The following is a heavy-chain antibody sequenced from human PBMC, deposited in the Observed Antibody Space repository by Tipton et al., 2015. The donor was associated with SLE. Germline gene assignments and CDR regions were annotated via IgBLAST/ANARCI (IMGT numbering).Heavy chain of an antibody. CDR2: THYSGST. CDR3: ARGGGGAFDM. CDR1: GGSISSAGYY. D-gene: IGHD3-16*01. Sequence: TLSLTCTVSGGSISSAGYYWSWIRQHPGKGLEWIGHTHYSGSTDYNRSLKSRVTISVDTSKNQFSLKLSSVTAADTAVYYCARGGGGAFDMWGQGTMVTVSS. J-gene: IGHJ3*02. V-gene: IGHV4-31*03.